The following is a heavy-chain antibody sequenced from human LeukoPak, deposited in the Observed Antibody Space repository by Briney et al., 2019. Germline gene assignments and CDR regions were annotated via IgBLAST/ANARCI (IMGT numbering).Heavy chain of an antibody. D-gene: IGHD1-26*01. CDR3: ARGGNYAPFDY. CDR1: GFTFRNEE. J-gene: IGHJ4*02. V-gene: IGHV3-48*03. CDR2: ISNTGSPI. Sequence: PGGSLRLSCVVSGFTFRNEEMNWVRQAPGKGLEWIAYISNTGSPIHYRDSVKGRFPISRDNAQSSLFLQMNSLRPDDTAIYYCARGGNYAPFDYWGQGALVAVSS.